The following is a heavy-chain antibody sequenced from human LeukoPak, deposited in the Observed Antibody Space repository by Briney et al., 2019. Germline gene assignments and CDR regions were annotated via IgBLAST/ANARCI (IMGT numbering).Heavy chain of an antibody. Sequence: GGSLRLSCAASGFTFSSYEMNWVRQAPGKGREWVSYISGSGSIIFYADSVKGRFSISRDNAKNSVYLQMNSLRAEDTAVYYCASYLKKTLDYWGQGTLVTVSS. J-gene: IGHJ4*02. CDR2: ISGSGSII. D-gene: IGHD3-10*01. CDR1: GFTFSSYE. CDR3: ASYLKKTLDY. V-gene: IGHV3-48*03.